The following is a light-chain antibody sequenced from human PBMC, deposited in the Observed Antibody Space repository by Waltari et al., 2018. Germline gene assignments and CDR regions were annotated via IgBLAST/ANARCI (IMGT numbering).Light chain of an antibody. V-gene: IGLV1-40*01. CDR1: SSNLGAGLD. CDR3: QSYDGSLSGSRV. Sequence: QSVLTQPPSVSGAPGQRVTIPCTGSSSNLGAGLDVHWYQQLPRTAPKLLIYGNPNRPSGVPDRFSGSKSGTSASLAITGLQAEDEADYYCQSYDGSLSGSRVFGGGTKVTVL. J-gene: IGLJ3*02. CDR2: GNP.